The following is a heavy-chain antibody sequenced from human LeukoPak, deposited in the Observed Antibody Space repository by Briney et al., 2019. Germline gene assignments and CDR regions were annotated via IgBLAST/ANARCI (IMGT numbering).Heavy chain of an antibody. CDR1: GYTFTSYG. CDR3: ARDWVRYSGYDQRFDY. V-gene: IGHV1-18*01. D-gene: IGHD5-12*01. CDR2: ISAYNGNT. Sequence: ASVKVSCKASGYTFTSYGISWVRQAPGQGLEWMGWISAYNGNTNYAQKLQGRVTVTTDTSTSTAYMELRSLRSDDTAVYYCARDWVRYSGYDQRFDYWGQGTLVTVSS. J-gene: IGHJ4*02.